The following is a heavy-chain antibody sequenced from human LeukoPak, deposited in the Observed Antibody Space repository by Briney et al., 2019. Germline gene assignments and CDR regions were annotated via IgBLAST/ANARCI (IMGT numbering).Heavy chain of an antibody. Sequence: GGSLRLSCAASGFTFSSYSMNWVRQAPGKGLEWVSYIFTSGTTIYYADSVKGRFTISRDNAKNSLYLQMNRLRDEDTAVYYCVEGHSGTPFNYWGQGTLVTVSS. CDR2: IFTSGTTI. J-gene: IGHJ4*02. D-gene: IGHD6-19*01. V-gene: IGHV3-48*02. CDR1: GFTFSSYS. CDR3: VEGHSGTPFNY.